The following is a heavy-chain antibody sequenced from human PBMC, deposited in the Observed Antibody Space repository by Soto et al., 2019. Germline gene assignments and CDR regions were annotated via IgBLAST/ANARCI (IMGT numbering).Heavy chain of an antibody. CDR1: GYTFTSYY. V-gene: IGHV1-46*01. CDR3: ARSSSSSSGYYYYYGMDV. J-gene: IGHJ6*02. Sequence: ASVKVSYKASGYTFTSYYMHWVRQAPGQGLEWMGIINPSGGSTSYAQKFQGRVTMTRDTSASTVYMELSSLRSEDTAVYYCARSSSSSSGYYYYYGMDVWGQGTTVTVSS. D-gene: IGHD6-6*01. CDR2: INPSGGST.